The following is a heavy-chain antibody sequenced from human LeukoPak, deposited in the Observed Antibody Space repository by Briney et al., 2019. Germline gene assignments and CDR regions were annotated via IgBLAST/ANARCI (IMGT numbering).Heavy chain of an antibody. V-gene: IGHV5-51*01. CDR1: GYRFTSYW. CDR2: IYPSDSDA. Sequence: GESLKISCKASGYRFTSYWIGWVRQMPGKGLEWVGIIYPSDSDARYSPSFQGQVTISADKSINTAYLQWSSLKASDTAMYYCARLRDDAFDIWGQGTMVTVSS. CDR3: ARLRDDAFDI. J-gene: IGHJ3*02. D-gene: IGHD4-17*01.